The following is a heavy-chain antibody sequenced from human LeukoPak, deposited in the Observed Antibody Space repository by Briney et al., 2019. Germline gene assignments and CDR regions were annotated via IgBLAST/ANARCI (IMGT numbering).Heavy chain of an antibody. CDR1: GFTFSSYD. CDR3: ARSPGSYYGTYGMDV. D-gene: IGHD1-26*01. J-gene: IGHJ6*02. CDR2: IGPAGDT. V-gene: IGHV3-13*04. Sequence: GGSLRLSCAASGFTFSSYDMHWVRQATGKGLEWVSAIGPAGDTYYPGSVKGRFTSSRENAKNSLYLQMNSLRAGDTAVYYCARSPGSYYGTYGMDVWGQRHAVPVSS.